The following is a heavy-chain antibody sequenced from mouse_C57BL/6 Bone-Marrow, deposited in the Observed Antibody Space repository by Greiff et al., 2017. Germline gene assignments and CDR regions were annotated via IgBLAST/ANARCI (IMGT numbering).Heavy chain of an antibody. D-gene: IGHD2-14*01. CDR2: IDPESGDT. CDR3: STRGTYWYFEV. J-gene: IGHJ1*03. CDR1: GFNFNDYS. V-gene: IGHV14-4*01. Sequence: VQLQQSGAELVKPGASVKLSCTASGFNFNDYSIHWVQQRPEQGLEWIGGIDPESGDTDYTSKVQGKATLTADTSSNTAYRQLSSLTSEDSAVYYCSTRGTYWYFEVWGTGTTVTVSA.